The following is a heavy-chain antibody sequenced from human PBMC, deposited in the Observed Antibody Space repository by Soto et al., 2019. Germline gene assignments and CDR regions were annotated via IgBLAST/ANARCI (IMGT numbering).Heavy chain of an antibody. CDR3: ARYYDFWNTYLYYFDY. Sequence: PSETLSLTCAVSGDSISSDYYWGWIRQPPGKGLEWIGTIYHSGTTFYNPSLKSRVTISIDKSKNQFSLKLSSVTAADTAVYYYARYYDFWNTYLYYFDYWGRGTLVTVSS. CDR2: IYHSGTT. J-gene: IGHJ4*02. V-gene: IGHV4-38-2*01. CDR1: GDSISSDYY. D-gene: IGHD3-3*01.